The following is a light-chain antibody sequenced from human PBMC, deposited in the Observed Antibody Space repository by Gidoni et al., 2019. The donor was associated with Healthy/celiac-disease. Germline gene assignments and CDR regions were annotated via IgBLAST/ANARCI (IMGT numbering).Light chain of an antibody. CDR3: SSYTSSSTLI. V-gene: IGLV2-18*02. CDR2: EVS. J-gene: IGLJ2*01. CDR1: SSDVGSYNR. Sequence: QSALTQPPSVSGSPGQSVTISCTGTSSDVGSYNRVSWYQQPPGTAPKLMIYEVSNRPSGVPDRCSGSKSGNTASLTITGLQAEDEADYYCSSYTSSSTLIFGGGTKLTVL.